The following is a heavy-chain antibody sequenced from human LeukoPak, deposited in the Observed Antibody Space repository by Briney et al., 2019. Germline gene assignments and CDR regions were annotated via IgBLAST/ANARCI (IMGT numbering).Heavy chain of an antibody. Sequence: GASVKVSCKASGYTFTSYYMHWVRQAPGQGLEWMGIINPSGGSTSYAQKFQGRVTMTRDTSTSTAYMELSSLRSEDTAVYYCARVPGDCSSTSCYGMAYYYGMDVWGQGTTVTVSS. V-gene: IGHV1-46*01. J-gene: IGHJ6*02. D-gene: IGHD2-2*01. CDR2: INPSGGST. CDR1: GYTFTSYY. CDR3: ARVPGDCSSTSCYGMAYYYGMDV.